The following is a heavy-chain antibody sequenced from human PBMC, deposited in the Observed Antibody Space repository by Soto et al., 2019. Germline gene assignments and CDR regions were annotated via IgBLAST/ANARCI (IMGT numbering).Heavy chain of an antibody. CDR2: ISGNGGST. J-gene: IGHJ5*02. Sequence: GGSLRLSCAASGFTFSSYAMSWVRQAPGKGLEWVSAISGNGGSTYYADSVKGRFTISRDNSKNTLYLQMNSLRAEDTAVYYCAKDRSTYYLVPPFDPWGQGTLVTVSS. V-gene: IGHV3-23*01. CDR1: GFTFSSYA. D-gene: IGHD3-10*01. CDR3: AKDRSTYYLVPPFDP.